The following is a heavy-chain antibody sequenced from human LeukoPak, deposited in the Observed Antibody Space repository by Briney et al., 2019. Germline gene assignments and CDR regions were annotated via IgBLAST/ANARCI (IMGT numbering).Heavy chain of an antibody. CDR1: GFTFSNYW. V-gene: IGHV3-7*01. CDR3: ARSETTYYYDSSVYFYYYYGMDV. D-gene: IGHD3-22*01. CDR2: IKQDGSEK. J-gene: IGHJ6*02. Sequence: GGSLRLSCAASGFTFSNYWMTRVRQAPGKGLEWVANIKQDGSEKYYVDSVKGRFTISRDNAKNSLYLQMNSLRAEDTAVYYCARSETTYYYDSSVYFYYYYGMDVWGQGTTVTVSS.